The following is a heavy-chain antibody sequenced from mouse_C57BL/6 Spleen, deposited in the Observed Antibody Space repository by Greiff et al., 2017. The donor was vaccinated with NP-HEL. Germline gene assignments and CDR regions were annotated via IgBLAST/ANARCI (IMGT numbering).Heavy chain of an antibody. CDR1: GFNIKDYY. D-gene: IGHD1-1*01. V-gene: IGHV14-2*01. Sequence: VQLQQSGAELVKPGASVKLSCTASGFNIKDYYMHWVKQRTEQGLEWIGRIDPEDGENKYAPKFQGKATITADTSSNTAYLQLSSLTSEDTAVYYCAYYYGSSYGVYWGQGTTLTVSS. J-gene: IGHJ2*01. CDR3: AYYYGSSYGVY. CDR2: IDPEDGEN.